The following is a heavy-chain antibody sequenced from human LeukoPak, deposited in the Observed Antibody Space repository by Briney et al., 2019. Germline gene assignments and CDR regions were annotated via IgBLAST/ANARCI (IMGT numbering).Heavy chain of an antibody. CDR1: GFTFSSYS. CDR2: IGSNSVPT. Sequence: GGSLRLSCAASGFTFSSYSMNWDRQAPGKGLEWVSGIGSNSVPTVYADSVKGRFTISRDNSKSMLYLQMDSLRVEDTAVYYCAKHCSGYCNTASEKRFDPWGQGTLVTVSS. CDR3: AKHCSGYCNTASEKRFDP. J-gene: IGHJ5*02. D-gene: IGHD2-2*03. V-gene: IGHV3-23*01.